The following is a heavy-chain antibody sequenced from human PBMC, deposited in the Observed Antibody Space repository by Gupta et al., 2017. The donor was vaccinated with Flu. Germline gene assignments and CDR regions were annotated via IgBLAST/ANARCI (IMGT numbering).Heavy chain of an antibody. D-gene: IGHD5-12*01. CDR3: ASESTWISRRYYYYGMDV. CDR2: INPNSGGT. V-gene: IGHV1-2*02. Sequence: MHWVRQAPGQGLEWMGWINPNSGGTNYAQKFQGRVTMTRDTSISTAYMELSRLRSNDTAVYYCASESTWISRRYYYYGMDVWGQGTTVTVSS. J-gene: IGHJ6*02.